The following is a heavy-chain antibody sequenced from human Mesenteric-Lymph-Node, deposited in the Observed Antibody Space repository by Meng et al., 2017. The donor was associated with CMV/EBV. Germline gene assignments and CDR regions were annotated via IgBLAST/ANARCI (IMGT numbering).Heavy chain of an antibody. CDR2: ISDSGA. Sequence: GGSLRLSCEASGFAFSNYAMSWVRQVPGRGLEWVSGISDSGAFYVDSVKGRFTISGDNARNTLALQMNGLRSEDTAIYYCAKEYEARRTSILFADSWGQGTLVTVSS. CDR1: GFAFSNYA. D-gene: IGHD2-21*01. J-gene: IGHJ4*02. CDR3: AKEYEARRTSILFADS. V-gene: IGHV3-23*01.